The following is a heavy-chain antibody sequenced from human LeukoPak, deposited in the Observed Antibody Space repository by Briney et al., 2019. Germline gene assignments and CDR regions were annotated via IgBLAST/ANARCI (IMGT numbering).Heavy chain of an antibody. Sequence: SETLSLTCTVSGGSISGGSYYWARLPQPPGMGLEWIGYIYHSGSTYYNPSLKSRVTISVDRPKNLSSLKLSSVTAADTAVYYCAREGRYCSGGGCPGAFDYWGQGTLVTVSS. CDR2: IYHSGST. V-gene: IGHV4-30-2*01. D-gene: IGHD2-15*01. J-gene: IGHJ4*02. CDR1: GGSISGGSYY. CDR3: AREGRYCSGGGCPGAFDY.